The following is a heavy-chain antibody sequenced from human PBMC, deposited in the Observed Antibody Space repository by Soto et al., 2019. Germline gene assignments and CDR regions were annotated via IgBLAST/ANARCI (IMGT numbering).Heavy chain of an antibody. Sequence: EVQLVESGGGLVQPGGSLRLSCAASGFTFSSYWMSWVRQAPGKGLEWVANIKQDGSEKYYVDSVKGRFTISRDNAKNSLYLQMNSLRAEDTAVYYCARDLTIFGVVITITRNYYFDYWGQGTLVTVSS. CDR3: ARDLTIFGVVITITRNYYFDY. CDR2: IKQDGSEK. D-gene: IGHD3-3*01. V-gene: IGHV3-7*03. CDR1: GFTFSSYW. J-gene: IGHJ4*02.